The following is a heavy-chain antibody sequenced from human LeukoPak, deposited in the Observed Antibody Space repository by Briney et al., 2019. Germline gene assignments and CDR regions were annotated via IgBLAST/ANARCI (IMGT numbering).Heavy chain of an antibody. CDR1: GFTFSSYA. D-gene: IGHD6-13*01. CDR3: AKGSLGYSSSWYRYFQH. CDR2: ISGSGGST. J-gene: IGHJ1*01. Sequence: GGSLRLSCAASGFTFSSYAMSWVRRAPGKGLEWVSAISGSGGSTYYADSVKGRFTISRDNSKNTLYLQMNSLRAEDTAVYYCAKGSLGYSSSWYRYFQHWGQGTLVTVSS. V-gene: IGHV3-23*01.